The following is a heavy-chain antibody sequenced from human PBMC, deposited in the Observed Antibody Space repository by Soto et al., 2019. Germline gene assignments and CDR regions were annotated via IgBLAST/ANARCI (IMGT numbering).Heavy chain of an antibody. J-gene: IGHJ4*02. CDR3: ARSQRGRTAFTFDY. D-gene: IGHD3-16*01. Sequence: QVQLQESGPGLVNPSETLSLTCAVSGDSVSNENYYWSWIRQPPGKGLEWIGYIYYSGTTNYNSYLKSRLSFKVEMSKNQFSLKLAAVTAADTAVYCCARSQRGRTAFTFDYWGQGALVTVSS. CDR2: IYYSGTT. V-gene: IGHV4-61*01. CDR1: GDSVSNENYY.